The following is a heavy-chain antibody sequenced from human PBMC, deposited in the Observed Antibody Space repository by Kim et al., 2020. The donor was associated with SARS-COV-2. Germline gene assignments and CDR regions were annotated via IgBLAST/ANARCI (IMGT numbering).Heavy chain of an antibody. CDR3: ARQARGITMVRGVIKMQRGWFDP. CDR1: GYSFTSYW. CDR2: IDPSDSYT. D-gene: IGHD3-10*01. Sequence: GESLKISCKGSGYSFTSYWISWVRQMPGKGLEWMGRIDPSDSYTNYSPSFQGHVTISADKSISTAYLQWSSLKASDTAMYYCARQARGITMVRGVIKMQRGWFDPWGQGTLVTVSS. V-gene: IGHV5-10-1*01. J-gene: IGHJ5*02.